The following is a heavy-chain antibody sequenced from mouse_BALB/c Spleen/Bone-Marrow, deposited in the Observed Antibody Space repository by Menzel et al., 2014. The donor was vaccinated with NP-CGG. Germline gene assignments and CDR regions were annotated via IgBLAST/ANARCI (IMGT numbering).Heavy chain of an antibody. J-gene: IGHJ2*01. CDR1: GYAFSSSW. V-gene: IGHV1-82*01. CDR2: IYPGGGDT. CDR3: ARGGNYRFDY. Sequence: QVQLQQSGPELVKPGASVKISCKASGYAFSSSWMNWVKQRPGQGLEWIGRIYPGGGDTNYNGKFKGKATLTADKSSSTAYMQLSSLTSVDSAVYFCARGGNYRFDYWGQGTTLTVSS. D-gene: IGHD2-1*01.